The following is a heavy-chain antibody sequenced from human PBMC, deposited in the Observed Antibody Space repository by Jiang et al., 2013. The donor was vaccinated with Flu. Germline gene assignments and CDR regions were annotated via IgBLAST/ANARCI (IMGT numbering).Heavy chain of an antibody. CDR3: AKDFERGFGELFPGWFDP. D-gene: IGHD3-10*01. CDR1: GFTFSSYA. CDR2: ISGSGGST. J-gene: IGHJ5*02. Sequence: VQLVESGGGLVQPGGSLRLSCAASGFTFSSYAMSWVRQAPGKGLEWVSAISGSGGSTYYADSVKGRFTISRDNSKNTLYLQMNSLRAEDTAVYYCAKDFERGFGELFPGWFDPWGQGTLVTVSS. V-gene: IGHV3-23*04.